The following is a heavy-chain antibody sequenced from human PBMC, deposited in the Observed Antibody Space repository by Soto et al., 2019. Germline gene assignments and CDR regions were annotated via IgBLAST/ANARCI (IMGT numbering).Heavy chain of an antibody. CDR3: AKTREYQLLNFDY. CDR2: IWYDGSNK. V-gene: IGHV3-33*06. D-gene: IGHD2-2*01. Sequence: PGGSLRLSCAASGFTFSTYGMHWVRQAPGKGLEWVAVIWYDGSNKYYADSVKGRFTISRDSSKNTLYLQMNSLRAEDTAVYYCAKTREYQLLNFDYWGQGTLVTVSS. J-gene: IGHJ4*02. CDR1: GFTFSTYG.